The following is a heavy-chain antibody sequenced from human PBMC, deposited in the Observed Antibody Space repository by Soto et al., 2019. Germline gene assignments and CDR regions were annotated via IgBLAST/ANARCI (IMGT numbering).Heavy chain of an antibody. CDR2: ISSSSSTI. V-gene: IGHV3-48*02. CDR1: GFTLSSYS. J-gene: IGHJ6*03. CDR3: ARDNPRSSGWDV. Sequence: EVQLVASGGGLVQPGGSLRLSCEASGFTLSSYSMNWARQDPGQGLEWVSYISSSSSTIYYADSVKGRFTISRDNAKNSLYLEMNSLRDEDTAVDYCARDNPRSSGWDVWGKVTTVTVSS.